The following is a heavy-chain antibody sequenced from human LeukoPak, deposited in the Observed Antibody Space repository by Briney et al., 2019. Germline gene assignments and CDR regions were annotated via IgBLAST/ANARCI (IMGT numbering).Heavy chain of an antibody. CDR3: ASSDTGYFDY. CDR1: GFTFSSYA. CDR2: ISYDGSNK. J-gene: IGHJ4*02. V-gene: IGHV3-30*04. Sequence: GGSLRLPCAASGFTFSSYAMHWVRQAPGKGLEWVAVISYDGSNKYYADSVKGRFTISRDNSKNTLYLQMNSLRAEDTAVYYCASSDTGYFDYWGQGTLVTVSS. D-gene: IGHD1-14*01.